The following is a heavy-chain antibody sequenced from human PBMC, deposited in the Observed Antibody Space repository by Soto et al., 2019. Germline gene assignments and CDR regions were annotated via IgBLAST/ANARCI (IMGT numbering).Heavy chain of an antibody. V-gene: IGHV4-39*01. J-gene: IGHJ3*02. CDR2: IYYSGDA. CDR3: ARGKRVLRFLEWWGGAFDI. CDR1: GGSISRSNYY. D-gene: IGHD3-3*01. Sequence: PSETLSLTCTVSGGSISRSNYYWGWIRQPPGKGLEWIGSIYYSGDAFYNPSLKSRVTISVDTSKNQFSLKLSSVTAADTAVYYCARGKRVLRFLEWWGGAFDIWGQGTMVTV.